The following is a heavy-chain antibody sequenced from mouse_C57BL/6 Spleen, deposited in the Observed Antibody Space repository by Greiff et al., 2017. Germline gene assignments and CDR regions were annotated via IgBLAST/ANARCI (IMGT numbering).Heavy chain of an antibody. J-gene: IGHJ4*01. CDR2: INPNNGGT. CDR1: GYTFTDYN. V-gene: IGHV1-22*01. D-gene: IGHD2-10*01. Sequence: VQLQQSGPELVKPGASVKMSCKASGYTFTDYNMHWVKQSHGKSLEWIGYINPNNGGTSYNQKFKGKATLTVNKSSSTAYMELRSLTSEDSAVYYCARSYYGNYGYYAMDYWGQGTSVTVSS. CDR3: ARSYYGNYGYYAMDY.